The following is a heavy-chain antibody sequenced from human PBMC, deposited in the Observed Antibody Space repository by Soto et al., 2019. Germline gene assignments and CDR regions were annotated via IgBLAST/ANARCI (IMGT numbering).Heavy chain of an antibody. Sequence: SETLSLTCTVSGGSISSYYGCWIRQPPGKGLEWIGYIYYSGITNYNPSLKSRVTISVDTSKNQFSLKLSSATAADAAVYYCARDLKEYCSDGKCNWFDPWGQGTLVTVSS. D-gene: IGHD2-15*01. J-gene: IGHJ5*02. V-gene: IGHV4-59*01. CDR3: ARDLKEYCSDGKCNWFDP. CDR2: IYYSGIT. CDR1: GGSISSYY.